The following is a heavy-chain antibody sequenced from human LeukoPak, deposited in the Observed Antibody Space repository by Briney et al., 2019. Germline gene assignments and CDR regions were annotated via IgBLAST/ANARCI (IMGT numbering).Heavy chain of an antibody. CDR3: ARRYCSGGTCYGDN. J-gene: IGHJ4*02. CDR2: IHHSGSS. D-gene: IGHD2-15*01. V-gene: IGHV4-59*08. Sequence: SETLSLTCTVSGASLSSYYWSWIRQPPGKGLEWIGYIHHSGSSTYNPSLRSRVSISVDTSKKQFSLKLNSVTAADTAVYYCARRYCSGGTCYGDNWGQGTLVTVSS. CDR1: GASLSSYY.